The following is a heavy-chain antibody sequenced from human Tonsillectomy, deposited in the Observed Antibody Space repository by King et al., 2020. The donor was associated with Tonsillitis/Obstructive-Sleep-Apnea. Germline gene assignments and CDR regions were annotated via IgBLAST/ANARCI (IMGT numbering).Heavy chain of an antibody. V-gene: IGHV3-15*07. CDR1: GFTFSNAW. J-gene: IGHJ4*02. CDR3: TKNYYDSSGYYFVFDY. CDR2: IKSKTDGGTT. Sequence: VQLVESGGGLVKPGGTLRLSCAASGFTFSNAWMNWVRQAPGKGLEWVGRIKSKTDGGTTDYAAPVKGRFTISRHDSKNTLYLQMNSLKTEDTAVYYCTKNYYDSSGYYFVFDYWGQGTLVTVSS. D-gene: IGHD3-22*01.